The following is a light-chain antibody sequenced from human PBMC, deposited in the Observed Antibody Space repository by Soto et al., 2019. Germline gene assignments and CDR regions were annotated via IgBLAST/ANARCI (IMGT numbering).Light chain of an antibody. V-gene: IGKV3-15*01. J-gene: IGKJ4*01. Sequence: EIVLTHFPGTLSLSPGERATLSCRASQSVSSNLAWYQQKPGQAPRLLIYGASTRATGIPARFSGSGSGTEFTLTISSLQSEDFAVYYCQQYRNWPLTFGGGTKVDIK. CDR2: GAS. CDR1: QSVSSN. CDR3: QQYRNWPLT.